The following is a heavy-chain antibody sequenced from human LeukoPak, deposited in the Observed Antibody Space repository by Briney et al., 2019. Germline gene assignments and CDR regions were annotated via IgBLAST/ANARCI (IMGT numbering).Heavy chain of an antibody. CDR1: GYTFTGYY. J-gene: IGHJ4*02. V-gene: IGHV1-2*02. CDR2: INPNSGGT. CDR3: ALRPTIFGVVMDY. Sequence: ASVKVSCKASGYTFTGYYMHWVRQAPGQGLEWMGWINPNSGGTNYAQKFQGRVTMTRDTSISTAYMELSRLRSDDTAVYYCALRPTIFGVVMDYWGQGTLVTVSS. D-gene: IGHD3-3*01.